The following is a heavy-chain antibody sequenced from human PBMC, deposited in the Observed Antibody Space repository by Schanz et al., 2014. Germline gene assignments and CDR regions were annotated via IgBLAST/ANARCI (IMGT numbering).Heavy chain of an antibody. V-gene: IGHV1-8*02. CDR2: MNPNSGNT. J-gene: IGHJ6*03. CDR1: GYTFTSYD. CDR3: ARAPVTGGPYHYYMDV. Sequence: QVQLVQSGAEVKKPGASVRLSCEASGYTFTSYDINWVRQAPGQGLEWMGWMNPNSGNTGYAQKFHGRVTVTKHTSISTAYMELSMLRTEDTAVYYCARAPVTGGPYHYYMDVWGKGTTVTVSS. D-gene: IGHD4-17*01.